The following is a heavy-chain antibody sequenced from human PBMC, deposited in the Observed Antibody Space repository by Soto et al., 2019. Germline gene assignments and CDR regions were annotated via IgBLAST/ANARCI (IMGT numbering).Heavy chain of an antibody. CDR2: ISGSGGST. CDR1: GFTFSSYA. CDR3: AKALVAGRVWGYFDY. J-gene: IGHJ4*02. D-gene: IGHD6-19*01. V-gene: IGHV3-23*01. Sequence: GGSLRLSCAASGFTFSSYAMSWVRQAPGKGLEWVSAISGSGGSTYYADSVKGRFTISRDNSKNTLYLQMNSLRAEDTAVYYCAKALVAGRVWGYFDYWGQGTLVTVSS.